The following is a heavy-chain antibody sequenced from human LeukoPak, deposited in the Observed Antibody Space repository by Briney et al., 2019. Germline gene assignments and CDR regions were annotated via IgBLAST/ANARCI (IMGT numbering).Heavy chain of an antibody. CDR2: ISSSGSTI. CDR3: ARDLSYYDFWGGLVDY. CDR1: GFTFSDYY. V-gene: IGHV3-11*04. Sequence: GGSLRLSCAASGFTFSDYYMSWIRQAPGKGLEWVSYISSSGSTIYYADSVKGRFTISRDNAKNSLYLQMNSLRAEDTAVYYCARDLSYYDFWGGLVDYWGQGTLVTVSS. J-gene: IGHJ4*02. D-gene: IGHD3-3*01.